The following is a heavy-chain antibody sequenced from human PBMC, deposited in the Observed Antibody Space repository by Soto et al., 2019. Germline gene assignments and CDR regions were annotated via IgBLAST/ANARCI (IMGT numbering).Heavy chain of an antibody. Sequence: SETLSLTCTVSGGSISAYYWTWIRQAPGKGLEWIGYIYYTGSTNYNPSLKSRVTMSVDTSKDQFSLKLSSVTAADTAVYYCVRSQRNFVRGVYIYYMDVWGQGTTVTVSS. J-gene: IGHJ6*03. CDR2: IYYTGST. CDR1: GGSISAYY. CDR3: VRSQRNFVRGVYIYYMDV. V-gene: IGHV4-59*01. D-gene: IGHD3-10*01.